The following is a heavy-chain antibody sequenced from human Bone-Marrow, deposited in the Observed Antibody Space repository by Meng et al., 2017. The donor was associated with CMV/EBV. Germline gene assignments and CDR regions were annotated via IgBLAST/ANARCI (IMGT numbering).Heavy chain of an antibody. CDR1: GFTFSAYD. J-gene: IGHJ6*02. Sequence: GESLKISCAASGFTFSAYDMHWVRQATGKGLEWVSAIGTAYNTYYPASVRGRFTISRENAKNSLYLQMNSLTAGDTAVYYCARAGALWFGGGLDVWGQGTMVTVSS. CDR3: ARAGALWFGGGLDV. CDR2: IGTAYNT. V-gene: IGHV3-13*01. D-gene: IGHD3-10*01.